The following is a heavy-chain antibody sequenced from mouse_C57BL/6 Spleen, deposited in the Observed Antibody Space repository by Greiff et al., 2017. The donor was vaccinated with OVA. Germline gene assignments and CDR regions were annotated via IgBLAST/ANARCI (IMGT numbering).Heavy chain of an antibody. CDR3: ARGGPNYYAMDY. CDR2: IYPGSGST. V-gene: IGHV1-55*01. Sequence: QVQLQQPGAELVKPGASVKMSCKASGYTFTSYWITWVKQRPGQGLEWIGDIYPGSGSTNYNEKFKSKATLTVDKSSSTAYMQLSSLTSEDSAVYYCARGGPNYYAMDYWGQGTSVTVSS. J-gene: IGHJ4*01. D-gene: IGHD1-1*02. CDR1: GYTFTSYW.